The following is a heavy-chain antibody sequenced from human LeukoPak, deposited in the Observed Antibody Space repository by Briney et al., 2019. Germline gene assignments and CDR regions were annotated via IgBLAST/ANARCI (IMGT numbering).Heavy chain of an antibody. V-gene: IGHV1-2*02. CDR2: LNPNSGGT. Sequence: GASVKVSCKASGYTFTDYYMHWVRQAPGQGLEWVGWLNPNSGGTNYTQKFQGRVTMTRDTSISTAYMELSRLRSDDTAVYYCASQPYYFDSSGYYDYWGQGTLVTVSS. CDR1: GYTFTDYY. D-gene: IGHD3-22*01. CDR3: ASQPYYFDSSGYYDY. J-gene: IGHJ4*02.